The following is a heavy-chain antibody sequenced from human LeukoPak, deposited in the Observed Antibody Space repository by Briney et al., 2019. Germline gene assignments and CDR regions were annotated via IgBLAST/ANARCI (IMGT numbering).Heavy chain of an antibody. CDR1: GNYW. V-gene: IGHV3-74*01. J-gene: IGHJ4*02. CDR2: INSDGSWT. Sequence: QPGGSLRLSCAASGNYWMHWVRQAPGKGLVWVSHINSDGSWTSYADSVKGRFTISKDNAKNTVYLQMNSLGAEDTAVYYCVSFYETYWGRRTLVTVSS. D-gene: IGHD2/OR15-2a*01. CDR3: VSFYETY.